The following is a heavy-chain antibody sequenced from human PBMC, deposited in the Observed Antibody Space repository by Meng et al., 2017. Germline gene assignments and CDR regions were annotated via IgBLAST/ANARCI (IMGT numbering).Heavy chain of an antibody. CDR2: ISGSGGST. V-gene: IGHV3-23*01. D-gene: IGHD6-13*01. CDR1: GFTFSSYA. Sequence: GESLKISCAASGFTFSSYAMSWVRQAPGKGLEWVSAISGSGGSTYYADPVKGRFTISRDNSKNTLYLQMNRLRAEDTAVYYCAKMSSSWSLDWGQGTLVTVSS. J-gene: IGHJ4*02. CDR3: AKMSSSWSLD.